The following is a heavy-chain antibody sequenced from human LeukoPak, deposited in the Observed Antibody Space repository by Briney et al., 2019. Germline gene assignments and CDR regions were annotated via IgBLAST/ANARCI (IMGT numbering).Heavy chain of an antibody. CDR1: GFTFSSYG. V-gene: IGHV3-30*03. Sequence: PGGSLRLSCAASGFTFSSYGMHWVRQAPGKGLGWVAVISYDGSNKYYADSVKGRFTISRDNAKNSLYLQMNSLRAEDTAVYYCAGDRAGGFNTVGMDVWGQGTTVTVSS. CDR3: AGDRAGGFNTVGMDV. J-gene: IGHJ6*02. CDR2: ISYDGSNK. D-gene: IGHD2-8*02.